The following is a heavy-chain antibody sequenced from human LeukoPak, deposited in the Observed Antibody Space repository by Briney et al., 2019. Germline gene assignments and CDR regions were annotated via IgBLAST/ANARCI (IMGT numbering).Heavy chain of an antibody. J-gene: IGHJ4*02. Sequence: ASVKVSCKASGYTFTGYYMHWVRQAPGQGLEWMGWINPNSGGTNYAQKFQGRVTMTRDTSISTAYMELSRLRFDDTAVYYCARGVVVVAAIDYWGQGTLVTVSS. V-gene: IGHV1-2*02. CDR2: INPNSGGT. D-gene: IGHD2-15*01. CDR3: ARGVVVVAAIDY. CDR1: GYTFTGYY.